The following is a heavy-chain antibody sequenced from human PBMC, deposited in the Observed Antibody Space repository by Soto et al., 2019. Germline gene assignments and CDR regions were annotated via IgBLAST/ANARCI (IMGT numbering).Heavy chain of an antibody. CDR3: ARASPEDHFDY. J-gene: IGHJ4*02. V-gene: IGHV4-61*08. CDR2: IYYSGST. CDR1: GGSISSGGYS. Sequence: LSLTCAVSGGSISSGGYSWSWIRQPPGKGLEWIGYIYYSGSTNYNPSLKSRVTISVDTSKNQFSLKLSSVTAADTAVYYCARASPEDHFDYWGQGTLVTVSS.